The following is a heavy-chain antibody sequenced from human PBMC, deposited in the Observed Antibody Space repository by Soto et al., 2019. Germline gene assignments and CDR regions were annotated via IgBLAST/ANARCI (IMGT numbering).Heavy chain of an antibody. CDR3: ARGRELLDY. D-gene: IGHD1-26*01. V-gene: IGHV3-66*01. J-gene: IGHJ4*02. Sequence: EVQLVESGEGFVQPGGSLRLCCAASGFTVSSNYMSWVRQAPGKGLEWVSVIYSGGSTYYADSVKGRFTISRDNSKNTLYLQMNSLVAEDTAVYYCARGRELLDYWGQGTLVTVSS. CDR1: GFTVSSNY. CDR2: IYSGGST.